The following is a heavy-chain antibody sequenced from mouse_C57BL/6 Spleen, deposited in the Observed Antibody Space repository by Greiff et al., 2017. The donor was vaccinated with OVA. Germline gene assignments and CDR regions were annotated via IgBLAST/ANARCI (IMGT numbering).Heavy chain of an antibody. CDR2: ISYDGSN. CDR3: ARGLDYGSSYWFAY. J-gene: IGHJ3*01. D-gene: IGHD1-1*01. Sequence: EVQVVESGPGLVKPSQSLSLTCSVTGYSITSGYYWNWIRQFPGNKLEWMGYISYDGSNNYNPSLKNRISITRDTSTNQFFLKLNSVTTEDTATYYCARGLDYGSSYWFAYWGQGTLVTVSA. CDR1: GYSITSGYY. V-gene: IGHV3-6*01.